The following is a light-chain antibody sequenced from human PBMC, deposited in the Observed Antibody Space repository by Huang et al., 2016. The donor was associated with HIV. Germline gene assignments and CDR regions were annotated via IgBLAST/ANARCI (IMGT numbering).Light chain of an antibody. CDR3: HQSDNTPDT. V-gene: IGKV1-39*01. J-gene: IGKJ2*01. CDR2: GTS. CDR1: QNSGIY. Sequence: DVHMTQSPSSLSASVGDRVTITCRASQNSGIYLNWYQQKPGKAPNILIYGTSNLRTGVPYRFSGGGSGTDFTLTISSLQPEDVGTYYCHQSDNTPDTFGQGTKLQIK.